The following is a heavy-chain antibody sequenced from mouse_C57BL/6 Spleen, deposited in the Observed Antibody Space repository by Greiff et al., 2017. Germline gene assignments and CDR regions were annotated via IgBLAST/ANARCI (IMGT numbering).Heavy chain of an antibody. CDR2: ISSGGSYT. J-gene: IGHJ1*03. CDR3: ARHWGLRRYFDV. D-gene: IGHD2-2*01. CDR1: GFTFSSYG. Sequence: EVKLVESGGDLVKPGGSLKLSCAASGFTFSSYGMSWVRQTPDKRLEWVATISSGGSYTYYPDSVKGRFTISRDNAKNTLYLQMSSLKSEDTAMYYGARHWGLRRYFDVWGTGTTVTVSS. V-gene: IGHV5-6*02.